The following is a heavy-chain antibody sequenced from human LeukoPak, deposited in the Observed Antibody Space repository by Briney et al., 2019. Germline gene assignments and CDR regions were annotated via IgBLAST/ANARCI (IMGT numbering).Heavy chain of an antibody. CDR2: TSSSGSII. D-gene: IGHD1-14*01. CDR3: ARALISTGALCDGFDI. Sequence: GGSLRLSCAASGFTFSDYYMSWIRQAPGKGLEWVSDTSSSGSIIHYADSVKGRFTISRDNPKNSLYLQMNSLRAEDTAIYYCARALISTGALCDGFDISGQGTMVTVSP. J-gene: IGHJ3*02. CDR1: GFTFSDYY. V-gene: IGHV3-11*04.